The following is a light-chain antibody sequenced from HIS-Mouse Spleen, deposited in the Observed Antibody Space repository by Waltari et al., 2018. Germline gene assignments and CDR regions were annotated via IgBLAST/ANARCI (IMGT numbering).Light chain of an antibody. CDR2: LNSDGSH. V-gene: IGLV4-69*01. CDR3: QTWGTGPWV. J-gene: IGLJ3*02. Sequence: QLVLTQSPSASASLGASVKLTCTLSSGHSSYAIAWHQQQPEKGPRYLMKLNSDGSHSKGDGILDRFSGSSSGAERYLTISSLQSEDEADYYCQTWGTGPWVFGGGTKPTVL. CDR1: SGHSSYA.